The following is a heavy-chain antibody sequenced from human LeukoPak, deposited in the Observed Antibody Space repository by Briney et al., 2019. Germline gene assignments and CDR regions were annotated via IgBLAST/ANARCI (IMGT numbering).Heavy chain of an antibody. D-gene: IGHD1-1*01. CDR3: ARGAIGTLNWFDP. J-gene: IGHJ5*02. V-gene: IGHV1-8*01. CDR1: GYTFTSYD. Sequence: ASVKVSCTASGYTFTSYDINWVRQATGQGLEWMGWMDPNSGNTGYAQKFQGRVTMTRNTSISTAYMELSSLRSEDTAAYYCARGAIGTLNWFDPWGQGTLVTVSS. CDR2: MDPNSGNT.